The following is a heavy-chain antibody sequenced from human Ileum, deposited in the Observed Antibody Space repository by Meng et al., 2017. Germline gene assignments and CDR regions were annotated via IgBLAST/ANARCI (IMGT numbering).Heavy chain of an antibody. J-gene: IGHJ4*02. V-gene: IGHV1-2*02. CDR2: INPNSGAT. CDR1: GYTLTDYY. D-gene: IGHD3-9*01. Sequence: ASVKVSCKASGYTLTDYYMHWVRQAPGHGLEGMAWINPNSGATNYAPKFQGRVTMTRDTSISTAYMELRRLTSDDTAVYYCAIEHYDILTGVSGTFDYWGQGSLVTVSS. CDR3: AIEHYDILTGVSGTFDY.